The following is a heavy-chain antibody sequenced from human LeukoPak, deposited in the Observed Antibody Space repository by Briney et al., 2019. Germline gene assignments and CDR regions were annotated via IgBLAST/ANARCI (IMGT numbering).Heavy chain of an antibody. CDR2: IIPILGIA. Sequence: VASVKVSCKASGGTFSSYAISWVRQAPGQGLEWMGRIIPILGIANYAQKFQGRVTITADKSTSTAYMGLSSLRSEDTAVYYCARTGQVVDIVAQQKTDIANSPLDIWGQGTMVTVSS. D-gene: IGHD2-2*03. V-gene: IGHV1-69*04. CDR1: GGTFSSYA. CDR3: ARTGQVVDIVAQQKTDIANSPLDI. J-gene: IGHJ3*02.